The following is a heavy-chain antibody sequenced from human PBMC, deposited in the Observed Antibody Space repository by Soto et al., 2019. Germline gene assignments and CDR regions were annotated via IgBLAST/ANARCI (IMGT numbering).Heavy chain of an antibody. J-gene: IGHJ4*01. V-gene: IGHV3-30*18. D-gene: IGHD3-22*01. CDR2: ISYDGGSK. Sequence: QVQLVESGGGVVQPGKSLRLSCAASGFTFSTYGIHWVRQAPGNGLEWVALISYDGGSKYYGDSVKGRFIISRDNSHNTVSLQMNSLRADDTAVYFCAKEQLAMTVVVADYFDSWGHGTLVTVSS. CDR1: GFTFSTYG. CDR3: AKEQLAMTVVVADYFDS.